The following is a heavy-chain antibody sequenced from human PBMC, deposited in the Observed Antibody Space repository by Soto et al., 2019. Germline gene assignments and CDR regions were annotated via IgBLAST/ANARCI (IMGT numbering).Heavy chain of an antibody. CDR3: ARGPVVGATRWLDP. J-gene: IGHJ5*02. CDR1: GGSFSGYY. Sequence: SETLSLTCAVYGGSFSGYYWSWIRQPPGKGLEWIGEINHSGSTNYNPSLKSRVTISVDTSKNQFSLKLSSVTAADTAVYYCARGPVVGATRWLDPWGHGTLVTV. V-gene: IGHV4-34*01. D-gene: IGHD1-26*01. CDR2: INHSGST.